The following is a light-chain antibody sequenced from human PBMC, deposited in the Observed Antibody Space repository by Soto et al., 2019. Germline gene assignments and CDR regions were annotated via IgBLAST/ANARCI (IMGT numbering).Light chain of an antibody. CDR1: SSNIGANYD. CDR3: QSYESSMSGFYV. V-gene: IGLV1-40*01. J-gene: IGLJ1*01. Sequence: QSVLTQPPSVSGAPGQRVTISCTGSSSNIGANYDVQWYQHLPGTAPKLLIYGNTNRPSGVPDRFPGSKSDTSASLAISGLQAEDEADYFCQSYESSMSGFYVFGTGTKLTVL. CDR2: GNT.